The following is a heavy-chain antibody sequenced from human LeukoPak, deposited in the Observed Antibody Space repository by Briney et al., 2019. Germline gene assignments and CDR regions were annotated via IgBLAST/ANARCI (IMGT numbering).Heavy chain of an antibody. D-gene: IGHD2-2*01. CDR3: ARQAYGYCSSTSCSRYMDV. CDR1: GYSFTSYW. CDR2: IYPGDSDT. J-gene: IGHJ6*03. V-gene: IGHV5-51*01. Sequence: GESLKISCKGSGYSFTSYWIGWVRQMPGKGLEWMGIIYPGDSDTRYSPSFQGQVTISADKSISTAYLQWSSLKASDTAMYCCARQAYGYCSSTSCSRYMDVWGKGTTVTVSS.